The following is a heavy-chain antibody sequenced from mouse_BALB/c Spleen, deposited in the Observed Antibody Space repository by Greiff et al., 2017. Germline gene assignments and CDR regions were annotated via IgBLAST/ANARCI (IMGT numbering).Heavy chain of an antibody. CDR3: ARHGGDYGIDY. V-gene: IGHV5-12-1*01. CDR2: ISSGGGST. J-gene: IGHJ2*01. Sequence: EVKLVESGGGLVKPGGSLKLSCAASGFAFSSYDMSWVRQTPEKRLEWVAYISSGGGSTYYPDTVKGRFTISRDNAKNTLYLQMSSLKSEDTAMYYCARHGGDYGIDYWGQGTTLTVSS. D-gene: IGHD2-4*01. CDR1: GFAFSSYD.